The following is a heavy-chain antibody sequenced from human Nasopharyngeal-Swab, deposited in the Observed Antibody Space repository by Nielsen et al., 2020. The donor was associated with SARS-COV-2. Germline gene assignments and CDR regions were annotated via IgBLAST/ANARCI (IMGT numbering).Heavy chain of an antibody. J-gene: IGHJ6*03. V-gene: IGHV3-30*18. Sequence: GRSLRLSCAVSGFTFRSYGMHWVSQAPGKGLEWVAVISYDGSNKYYADSVKGRFTISRDNSKNTLYLQMNSLRAEDTAVYYCAKDGDGSGSYGDYYYYYMDVWGKGTTVTVSS. CDR3: AKDGDGSGSYGDYYYYYMDV. CDR2: ISYDGSNK. D-gene: IGHD3-10*01. CDR1: GFTFRSYG.